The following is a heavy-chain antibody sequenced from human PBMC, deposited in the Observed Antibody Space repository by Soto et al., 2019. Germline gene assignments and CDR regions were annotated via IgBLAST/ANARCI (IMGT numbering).Heavy chain of an antibody. V-gene: IGHV3-23*01. D-gene: IGHD2-21*01. J-gene: IGHJ3*02. CDR3: ARAKAVVIAALDI. Sequence: EVELLESGGGLVQPGGSLRLSCKASGFMFNNSAMTWVLQAPGQGLLWVASVSDNGGSRGGTYYADSVKGRFTISRDNSKNTLYLQLDSLTGADTAVYYCARAKAVVIAALDIWGQGTMVTVSS. CDR2: VSDNGGSRGGT. CDR1: GFMFNNSA.